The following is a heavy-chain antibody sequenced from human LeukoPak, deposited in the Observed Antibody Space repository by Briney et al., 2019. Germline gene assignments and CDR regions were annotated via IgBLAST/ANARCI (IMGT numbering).Heavy chain of an antibody. J-gene: IGHJ4*02. CDR3: SRDLSYGSLDS. Sequence: GTSLTLSCATSGFTFSSYGMHWVRQAPGKGLEWVAAIQFDGTKTYYADSVKGRSTISRDGSKNTVYLQMNSLRAEDTAVYYCSRDLSYGSLDSWGQGTLLTVSS. CDR1: GFTFSSYG. CDR2: IQFDGTKT. V-gene: IGHV3-30*12. D-gene: IGHD5-18*01.